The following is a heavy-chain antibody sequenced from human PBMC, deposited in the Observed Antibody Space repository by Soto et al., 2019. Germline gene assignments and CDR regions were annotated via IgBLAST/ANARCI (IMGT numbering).Heavy chain of an antibody. Sequence: GEALKIYCKGSGYSFISYWIVWVPQIPRKGLEYMGIIYPGDSDTRYSPSFQGQVTISADKSISTAYLQWSSLKASDTAMYYCARRSTYCSSSGCYFDYWGQGIPVTVSS. CDR1: GYSFISYW. CDR2: IYPGDSDT. J-gene: IGHJ4*02. D-gene: IGHD2-2*01. V-gene: IGHV5-51*01. CDR3: ARRSTYCSSSGCYFDY.